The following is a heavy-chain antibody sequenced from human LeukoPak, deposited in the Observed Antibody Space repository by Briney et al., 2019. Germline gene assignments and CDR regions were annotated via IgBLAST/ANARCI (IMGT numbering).Heavy chain of an antibody. J-gene: IGHJ4*02. CDR3: ARDLRMGGPWRQFDY. CDR2: SYHSGGT. Sequence: SETLSLTCTVSGYSIRSGYYWAWIRQPPGKGLEWIGSSYHSGGTNYNPSLKSRITISVDTSKNQFSLQLNSLTAADTAVYYCARDLRMGGPWRQFDYWGQGTLVTVSS. CDR1: GYSIRSGYY. D-gene: IGHD3-16*01. V-gene: IGHV4-38-2*02.